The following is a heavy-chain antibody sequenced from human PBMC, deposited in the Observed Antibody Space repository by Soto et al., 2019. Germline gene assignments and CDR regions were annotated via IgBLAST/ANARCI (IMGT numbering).Heavy chain of an antibody. CDR1: GFTFGNYA. CDR2: ISGSGSAT. D-gene: IGHD2-15*01. V-gene: IGHV3-23*01. J-gene: IGHJ5*02. Sequence: GVSLRLSGAGSGFTFGNYAMSWVRQAPGKWLEWVSAISGSGSATYYADSVKGRFTISRDNSKNTLYLQVSSLRAEDSAVYYCAKDFRPGLIVPTKSGFDPWGQGTPVTVSS. CDR3: AKDFRPGLIVPTKSGFDP.